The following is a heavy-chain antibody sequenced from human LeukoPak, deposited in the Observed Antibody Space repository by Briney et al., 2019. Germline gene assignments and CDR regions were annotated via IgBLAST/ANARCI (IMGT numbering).Heavy chain of an antibody. Sequence: GGSLRLSCAASGFTFNSYGMHWVRQAPGKGLEWVSSISSSSSYIYYADSVKGRFTISRDNAKNSLYLQMNSLRAEDTAVYYCARDGYSSSSGLFVYWGQGTLVTVSS. CDR2: ISSSSSYI. J-gene: IGHJ4*02. CDR3: ARDGYSSSSGLFVY. V-gene: IGHV3-21*01. CDR1: GFTFNSYG. D-gene: IGHD6-6*01.